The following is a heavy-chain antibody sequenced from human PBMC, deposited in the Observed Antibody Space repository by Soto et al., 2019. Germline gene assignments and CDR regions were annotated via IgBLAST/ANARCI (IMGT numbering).Heavy chain of an antibody. D-gene: IGHD6-13*01. Sequence: LAALRLPWAVYGCPLVGYCWSGSRERPEKGLGWIGEINHSGSTNYNPSLKSRVTISVDTSKNQFSLKLSSVTAADTAVYYCARDVGRAAAGTPLDDWYFDLWGRGTLVTVSS. CDR3: ARDVGRAAAGTPLDDWYFDL. CDR2: INHSGST. J-gene: IGHJ2*01. V-gene: IGHV4-34*01. CDR1: GCPLVGYC.